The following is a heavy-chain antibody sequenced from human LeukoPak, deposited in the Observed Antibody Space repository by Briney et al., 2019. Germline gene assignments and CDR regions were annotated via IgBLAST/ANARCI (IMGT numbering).Heavy chain of an antibody. CDR2: ISGSGGST. CDR3: AKDYLDDSSGYYRGYYYYMDV. D-gene: IGHD3-22*01. CDR1: GFTFSSYA. V-gene: IGHV3-23*01. J-gene: IGHJ6*03. Sequence: GGSLRLSCAASGFTFSSYAMSWVRQAPGKGLEWVSAISGSGGSTYYADSVKGRFTISRDNSKNTLYLQMNSLRAEGTAVYYCAKDYLDDSSGYYRGYYYYMDVWGKGTTVTVSS.